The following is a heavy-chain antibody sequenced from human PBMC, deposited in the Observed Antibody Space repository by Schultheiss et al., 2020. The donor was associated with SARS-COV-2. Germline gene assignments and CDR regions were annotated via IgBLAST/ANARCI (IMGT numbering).Heavy chain of an antibody. D-gene: IGHD5-18*01. Sequence: TLSLTCTVSGGSISSSSYYWGWIRQPPGKALEWLALIYWDDDKRYSPSLKSRLTITKDTSKNQVVLTMTNMDPVDTATYYCAHTEYSYGAGRTFHFDYWGQGTLVTVSS. CDR3: AHTEYSYGAGRTFHFDY. CDR2: IYWDDDK. J-gene: IGHJ4*02. V-gene: IGHV2-5*02. CDR1: GGSISSSSYY.